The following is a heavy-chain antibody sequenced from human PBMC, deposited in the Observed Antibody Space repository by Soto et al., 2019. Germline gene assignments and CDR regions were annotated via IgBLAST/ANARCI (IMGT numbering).Heavy chain of an antibody. Sequence: SETLSLTCTVSGGSISSYYWSWLRQPPGKGLEWIGYIYYSGSTNYNPSLKSRVTISVDTSKNQFSLKLSSVTAADTAVYYCARVKVIGDYYYYSGMDVWGQGTTVTVS. J-gene: IGHJ6*02. D-gene: IGHD3-22*01. CDR3: ARVKVIGDYYYYSGMDV. CDR2: IYYSGST. V-gene: IGHV4-59*01. CDR1: GGSISSYY.